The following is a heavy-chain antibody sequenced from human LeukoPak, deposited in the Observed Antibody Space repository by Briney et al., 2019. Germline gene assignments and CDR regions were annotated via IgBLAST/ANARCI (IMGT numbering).Heavy chain of an antibody. V-gene: IGHV1-69*05. Sequence: GASVKVSCKASGGTFSSYAISWVRQAPGQGLEWMGGIIPIFGTANYAQKFQGRVTITTDESTSTAYMELSSLRSEDTAVYYCAGCSTSCYHDAFDIWGQGTMVTVSS. D-gene: IGHD2-2*01. CDR1: GGTFSSYA. J-gene: IGHJ3*02. CDR2: IIPIFGTA. CDR3: AGCSTSCYHDAFDI.